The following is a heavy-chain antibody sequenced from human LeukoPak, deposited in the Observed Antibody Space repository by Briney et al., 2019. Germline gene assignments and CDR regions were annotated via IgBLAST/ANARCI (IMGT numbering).Heavy chain of an antibody. Sequence: GESLKISCKGSGCSFTSYLISWVRQVPGKGLEWMGRIDSSDSYTNYSPSFQGHVNLSADKSISTAYLQWSSLKASDTAMYYCARLASQPGIAAAGTLDYWGQGTLVTVSS. CDR2: IDSSDSYT. V-gene: IGHV5-10-1*01. D-gene: IGHD6-13*01. CDR1: GCSFTSYL. J-gene: IGHJ4*02. CDR3: ARLASQPGIAAAGTLDY.